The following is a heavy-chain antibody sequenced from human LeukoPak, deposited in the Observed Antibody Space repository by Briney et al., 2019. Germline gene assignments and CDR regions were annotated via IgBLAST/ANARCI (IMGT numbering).Heavy chain of an antibody. D-gene: IGHD3-3*01. Sequence: SETLSLTCAVYGGSFSGYYWSWIRQPPGKGLEWIGEINHSGSTNYNPSLKSRVTISVDTSKNQFSLKLSSVTAADTAVYYCARGGATIFGVVIMHDAFDIWGQGTMVTVSS. CDR2: INHSGST. V-gene: IGHV4-34*01. CDR3: ARGGATIFGVVIMHDAFDI. J-gene: IGHJ3*02. CDR1: GGSFSGYY.